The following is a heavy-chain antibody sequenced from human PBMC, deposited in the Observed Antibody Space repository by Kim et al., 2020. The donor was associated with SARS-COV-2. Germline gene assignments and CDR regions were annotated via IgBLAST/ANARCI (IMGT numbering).Heavy chain of an antibody. V-gene: IGHV5-51*01. Sequence: DTKYGPAFQGQVTISVDKSLTTTYLQWNRLKASDTAIYYCSRVEKDRYFDYWGQGTLVTVSS. CDR2: DT. CDR3: SRVEKDRYFDY. J-gene: IGHJ4*02. D-gene: IGHD2-15*01.